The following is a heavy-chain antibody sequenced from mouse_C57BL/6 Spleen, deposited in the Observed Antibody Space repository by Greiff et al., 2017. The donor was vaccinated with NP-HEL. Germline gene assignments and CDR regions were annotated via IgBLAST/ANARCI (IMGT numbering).Heavy chain of an antibody. V-gene: IGHV7-3*01. Sequence: EVQRVESGGGLVQPGGSLSLSCAASGFTFTDYYMSWVRQPPGKALEWLGFIRNKANGYTTEYSASVKGRFTISRDNSQSILYLQMNALRAEDSATYYCARYITGTNYFDYWGQGTTLTVSS. CDR1: GFTFTDYY. CDR3: ARYITGTNYFDY. J-gene: IGHJ2*01. CDR2: IRNKANGYTT. D-gene: IGHD4-1*01.